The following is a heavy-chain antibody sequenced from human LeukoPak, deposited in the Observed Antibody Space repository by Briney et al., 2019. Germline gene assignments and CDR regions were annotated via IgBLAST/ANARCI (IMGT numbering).Heavy chain of an antibody. CDR3: AKDRRAHYYYYYMDV. Sequence: GGSLRLSCAASGFTFSSYWMSWVRQAPGKGLEWVANIKQDGSEKYYVDSVKGRFTISRDNSKNTLYLQMNSLRAEDTAVYYCAKDRRAHYYYYYMDVWGKGTTVTVSS. J-gene: IGHJ6*03. CDR1: GFTFSSYW. V-gene: IGHV3-7*01. CDR2: IKQDGSEK.